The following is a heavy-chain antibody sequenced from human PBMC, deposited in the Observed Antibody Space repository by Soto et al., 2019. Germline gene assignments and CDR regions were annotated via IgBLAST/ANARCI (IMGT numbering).Heavy chain of an antibody. CDR2: MIPNSGNT. J-gene: IGHJ5*02. D-gene: IGHD1-26*01. CDR1: GYTFTSYD. CDR3: ARSTSGSYDWFDP. Sequence: QVQLVQSGAEVKKPGASVKVSCKASGYTFTSYDINWVRQATGQGLEWMGWMIPNSGNTGYAQKFQGRLTMTRNTSIRTDYLERSSLRYAATAVYYCARSTSGSYDWFDPWGQGTLVTVSS. V-gene: IGHV1-8*01.